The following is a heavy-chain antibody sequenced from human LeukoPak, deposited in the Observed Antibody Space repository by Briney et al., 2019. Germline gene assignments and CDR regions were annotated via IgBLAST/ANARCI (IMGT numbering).Heavy chain of an antibody. D-gene: IGHD4-17*01. Sequence: PSETLSLTCTVSSGSISNYYWSWIRQPAGKGLEWIGRIYTGRSTDYNPSLKSRVTMSVDTSNNQFSLKLTSVTAADTAVYYCARGPEGYGDPFDYWGQGTLVTVSS. J-gene: IGHJ4*02. CDR3: ARGPEGYGDPFDY. V-gene: IGHV4-4*07. CDR1: SGSISNYY. CDR2: IYTGRST.